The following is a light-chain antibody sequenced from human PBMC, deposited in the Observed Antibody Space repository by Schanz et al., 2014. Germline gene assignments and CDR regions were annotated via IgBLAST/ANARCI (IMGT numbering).Light chain of an antibody. CDR1: SSNIGSNP. CDR2: TSD. V-gene: IGLV1-44*01. J-gene: IGLJ1*01. CDR3: AAWDDTLSAPYV. Sequence: QSVLTQPPSASGTPGQRVTISCSGSSSNIGSNPVNWYQQLPRAAPTLLIYTSDQRPSGVPDRFSGSKSGTSASLAISGLQSEDEAHYYCAAWDDTLSAPYVFGTGTKLTVL.